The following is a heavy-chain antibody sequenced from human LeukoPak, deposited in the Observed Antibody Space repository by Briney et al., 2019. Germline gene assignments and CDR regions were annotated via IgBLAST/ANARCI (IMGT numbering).Heavy chain of an antibody. V-gene: IGHV1-69*13. CDR2: IIPIFGTA. D-gene: IGHD4-17*01. CDR3: AREVYGDYYFDY. CDR1: GGTFSSYA. J-gene: IGHJ4*02. Sequence: SVTVSCKASGGTFSSYAISWVRQAPGQGLEWMGGIIPIFGTANYAQKFQGRVTITADESTGTAYMELSSLRSEDTAVYYCAREVYGDYYFDYWGQGTLVTVSS.